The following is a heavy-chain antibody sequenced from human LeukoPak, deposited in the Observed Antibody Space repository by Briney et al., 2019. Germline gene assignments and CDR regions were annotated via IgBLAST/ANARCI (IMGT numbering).Heavy chain of an antibody. V-gene: IGHV3-23*01. Sequence: PGGSLRLCCAASGFTFSSYAMSWVRQAPGKGLEWVSAISGSGGSTYYADSVKGRFTISRDNSKNTLYLQMNSLRAEDTAVYYCAKGSGYHTTYYFDYWGQGTLVTVSS. J-gene: IGHJ4*02. D-gene: IGHD5-12*01. CDR2: ISGSGGST. CDR1: GFTFSSYA. CDR3: AKGSGYHTTYYFDY.